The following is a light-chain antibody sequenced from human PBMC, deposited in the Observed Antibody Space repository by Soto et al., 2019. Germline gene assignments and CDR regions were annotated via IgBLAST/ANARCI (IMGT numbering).Light chain of an antibody. Sequence: DIQMTQSPSTLSASVGDRVTITCRASQSISSWLAWYQQKPEKAPNLLIYKASSLESGVPSRFSGSGSGTEFTLTISSLQPDDFATYYCQQYNSYPFTFGGGTKVEIK. CDR2: KAS. J-gene: IGKJ4*01. V-gene: IGKV1-5*03. CDR1: QSISSW. CDR3: QQYNSYPFT.